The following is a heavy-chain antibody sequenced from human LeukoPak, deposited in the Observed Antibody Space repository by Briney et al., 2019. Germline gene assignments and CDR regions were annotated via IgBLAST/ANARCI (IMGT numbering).Heavy chain of an antibody. CDR3: ARALPWGTIDAFNI. Sequence: PSETLSLTCTVSGGSMSSYYWSWIRQPPGKGLEWIGYIFYRDNTNYNPSLNSRVTISVDTSKHQFSLKLSSVTTADTAVYYCARALPWGTIDAFNIWGQGTMVTVSS. D-gene: IGHD3-16*01. V-gene: IGHV4-59*01. CDR1: GGSMSSYY. CDR2: IFYRDNT. J-gene: IGHJ3*02.